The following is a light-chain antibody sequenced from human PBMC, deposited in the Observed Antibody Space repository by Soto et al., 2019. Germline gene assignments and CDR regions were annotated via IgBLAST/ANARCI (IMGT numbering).Light chain of an antibody. CDR2: DVS. CDR3: SSYTTTSTYV. CDR1: GSNLGGYNF. V-gene: IGLV2-14*03. J-gene: IGLJ2*01. Sequence: QSALTQPASVSGSPGQSITISCTGIGSNLGGYNFISWFQHLPDKAPKLIIFDVSSRPSGISDRFSGSKSGNTASLTISGLQAEDEADYYCSSYTTTSTYVFGGGTKVTVL.